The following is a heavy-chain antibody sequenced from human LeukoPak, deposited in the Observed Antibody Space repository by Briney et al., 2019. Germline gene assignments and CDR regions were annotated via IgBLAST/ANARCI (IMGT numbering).Heavy chain of an antibody. CDR3: ARDPYSSTWSYGMDV. CDR1: GFTFSSYW. CDR2: IKQDGSEE. J-gene: IGHJ6*02. Sequence: TGGSLRLSCAASGFTFSSYWMSWVRQAPGKGLEGVANIKQDGSEEVYVASVKGRFTISRDNAKNSLFLQMNTLRAEDTAVYYCARDPYSSTWSYGMDVWGQGTTVTVSS. D-gene: IGHD6-6*01. V-gene: IGHV3-7*05.